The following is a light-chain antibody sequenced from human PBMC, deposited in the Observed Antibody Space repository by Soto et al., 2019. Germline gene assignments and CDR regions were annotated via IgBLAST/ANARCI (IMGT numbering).Light chain of an antibody. Sequence: QSVLTQSPSASASLGASVKLTCTLSSGHSSYAIAWHQQQPEKGPRYLMKLNSDGSHSKGDGISDRFSGSSSGAERYLTISSLQSEDEADYYCQTWGSGSVVFGGGTKVTVL. J-gene: IGLJ2*01. CDR2: LNSDGSH. CDR3: QTWGSGSVV. V-gene: IGLV4-69*01. CDR1: SGHSSYA.